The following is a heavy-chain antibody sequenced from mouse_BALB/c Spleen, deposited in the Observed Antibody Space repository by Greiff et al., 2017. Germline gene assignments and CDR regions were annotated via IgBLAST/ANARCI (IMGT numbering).Heavy chain of an antibody. J-gene: IGHJ4*01. CDR1: GFNIKDTY. D-gene: IGHD2-10*02. CDR3: AREYGNYNYYAMDY. CDR2: IDPANGNT. V-gene: IGHV14-3*02. Sequence: VQLQQSGAELVKPGASVKLSCTASGFNIKDTYMHWVKQRPEQGLEWIGRIDPANGNTKYDPKFQGKATITADTSSNTAYLQLSSLTSEDTAVYYGAREYGNYNYYAMDYWGQGTSVTVSS.